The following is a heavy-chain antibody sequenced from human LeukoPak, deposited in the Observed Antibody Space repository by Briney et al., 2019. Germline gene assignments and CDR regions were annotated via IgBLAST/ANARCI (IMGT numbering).Heavy chain of an antibody. J-gene: IGHJ3*02. Sequence: GGSLRLSCAASGFTFSSYEMNWVRQAPGKGLEWVSYISTTGSSIYYADSVKGRFTISRDNSKNTLYLQMNSLRAEDTAVYYCAKDYYYDSSDAFDIWGQGTMVTVSS. CDR3: AKDYYYDSSDAFDI. CDR1: GFTFSSYE. V-gene: IGHV3-48*03. D-gene: IGHD3-22*01. CDR2: ISTTGSSI.